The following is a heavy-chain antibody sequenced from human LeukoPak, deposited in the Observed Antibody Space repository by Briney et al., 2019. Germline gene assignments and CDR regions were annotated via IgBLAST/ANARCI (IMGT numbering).Heavy chain of an antibody. CDR1: GYSFPIYW. Sequence: GESLKISCKGSGYSFPIYWIGWVRQMPGEGLDWMGIIYPDDSDTRYSPSFQGQVTISADKSISTAYLQWSSLKASDTAMYYCARHQGRDVVVPGFDYWGQGTLVTVSS. D-gene: IGHD2-2*01. CDR2: IYPDDSDT. J-gene: IGHJ4*02. CDR3: ARHQGRDVVVPGFDY. V-gene: IGHV5-51*01.